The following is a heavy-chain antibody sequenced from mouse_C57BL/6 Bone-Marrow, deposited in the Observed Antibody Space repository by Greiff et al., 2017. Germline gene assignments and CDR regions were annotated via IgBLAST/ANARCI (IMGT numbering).Heavy chain of an antibody. Sequence: VQLVESGPGLVQPSQSLSITCTVSGFSFTSYGVHWVRQPPGKGLEWLGVIWSGGSTDYNAAFISRLSLSKDTSKSQVFFKMNSLQADDTAIYYCAKDGYYGSSPFAYWGQGTLVTVSA. CDR1: GFSFTSYG. CDR3: AKDGYYGSSPFAY. D-gene: IGHD1-1*01. CDR2: IWSGGST. V-gene: IGHV2-4*01. J-gene: IGHJ3*01.